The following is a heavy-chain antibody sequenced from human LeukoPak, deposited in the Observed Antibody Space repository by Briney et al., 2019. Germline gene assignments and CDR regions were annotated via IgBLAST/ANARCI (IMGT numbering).Heavy chain of an antibody. D-gene: IGHD1-26*01. CDR1: GFTFSSFE. J-gene: IGHJ4*02. CDR3: ARESRGATPQGFDY. Sequence: GGSLRLSCAASGFTFSSFEMNWVRQAPGKGLEWVSYIGSSGSTIYYADSVKGRFTISRDNAENSLYLQMNSLRAEDTAVYYCARESRGATPQGFDYWGQGTLVTVSS. CDR2: IGSSGSTI. V-gene: IGHV3-48*03.